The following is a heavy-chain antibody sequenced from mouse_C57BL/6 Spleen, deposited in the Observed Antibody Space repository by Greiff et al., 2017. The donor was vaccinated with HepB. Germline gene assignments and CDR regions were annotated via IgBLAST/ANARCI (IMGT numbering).Heavy chain of an antibody. CDR2: IDPSDSET. V-gene: IGHV1-52*01. Sequence: QVQLQQPGAELVRPGSSVKLSCKASGYTFTSYWMHWVKQRPIQGLEWIGNIDPSDSETHYNQKFKDKATLTVDKSSSTAYMQLSSLTSEDSAVYYCARLALYYDYTDYFDYWGQGTTLTVSS. D-gene: IGHD2-4*01. J-gene: IGHJ2*01. CDR1: GYTFTSYW. CDR3: ARLALYYDYTDYFDY.